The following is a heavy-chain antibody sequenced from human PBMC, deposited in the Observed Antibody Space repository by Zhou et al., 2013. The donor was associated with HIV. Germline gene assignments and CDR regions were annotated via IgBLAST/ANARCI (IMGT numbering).Heavy chain of an antibody. J-gene: IGHJ4*02. CDR2: IIPISGTT. D-gene: IGHD2-21*02. Sequence: QVQLVQSGAEVKRPGSSVKVSCKASGGTSSNNAIAWVRQAPGQGLEWMGGIIPISGTTNYAQKFRDRVTITTDESTRTAYMELRSLSSDDTAVYYCAREVVTAVTAPGDFWGQGTLVTVSS. V-gene: IGHV1-69*05. CDR1: GGTSSNNA. CDR3: AREVVTAVTAPGDF.